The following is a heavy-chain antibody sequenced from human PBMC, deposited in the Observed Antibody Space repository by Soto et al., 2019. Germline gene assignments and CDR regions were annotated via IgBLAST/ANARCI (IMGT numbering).Heavy chain of an antibody. CDR3: ARGLPYCTSASCYNF. D-gene: IGHD2-2*02. CDR1: GDTFTSFD. J-gene: IGHJ4*02. Sequence: GASVKVSCKASGDTFTSFDVNWVRQATGQGLEWMGWMNPNSGNTGYAQKFQGRVTMTRDTSISTAYMELSSLRSEDTAVYYCARGLPYCTSASCYNFWGQGTLVTVS. CDR2: MNPNSGNT. V-gene: IGHV1-8*01.